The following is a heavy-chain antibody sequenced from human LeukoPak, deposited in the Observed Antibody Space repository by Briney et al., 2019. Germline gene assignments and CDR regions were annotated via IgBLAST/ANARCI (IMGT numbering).Heavy chain of an antibody. J-gene: IGHJ5*02. CDR3: ARDRGYDILTGYYSDTTTWFDP. D-gene: IGHD3-9*01. CDR2: IIPIFGTA. Sequence: SVKVSCKASGGTFSSYAISWVRQAPGQGLEWMGGIIPIFGTANYAQKFQGRVTITADESTSTAYMELSSLRSEDTAVYYCARDRGYDILTGYYSDTTTWFDPWGQGTLVTVSS. V-gene: IGHV1-69*13. CDR1: GGTFSSYA.